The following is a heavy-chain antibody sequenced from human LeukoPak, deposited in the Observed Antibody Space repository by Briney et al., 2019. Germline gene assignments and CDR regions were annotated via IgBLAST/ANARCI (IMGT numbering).Heavy chain of an antibody. CDR2: ISGTGNSV. D-gene: IGHD3-10*01. CDR1: GFSFSDYD. J-gene: IGHJ5*02. CDR3: ARQRGNWFDL. Sequence: GGSLRLSCAASGFSFSDYDMTWIRQALGKGLEWLSYISGTGNSVYYAGSVKGRFTISRDNAKNSLYLQMNSLRDEDTAVYYCARQRGNWFDLWGQGTLVTVSS. V-gene: IGHV3-11*04.